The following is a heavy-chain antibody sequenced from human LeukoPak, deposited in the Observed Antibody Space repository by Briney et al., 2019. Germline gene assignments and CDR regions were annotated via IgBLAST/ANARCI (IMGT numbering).Heavy chain of an antibody. V-gene: IGHV1-2*02. CDR3: ARANPLYCSSTTCLFDY. Sequence: ASVKVPCKASGYTFTGYYMHWVRQAPEQGFEWMGWINPNSGGTNYAQKFQGRVTMTRDTSISTAHMELSRLRSDDTAVYYCARANPLYCSSTTCLFDYWGQGTLVTVSS. J-gene: IGHJ4*02. CDR2: INPNSGGT. D-gene: IGHD2-2*01. CDR1: GYTFTGYY.